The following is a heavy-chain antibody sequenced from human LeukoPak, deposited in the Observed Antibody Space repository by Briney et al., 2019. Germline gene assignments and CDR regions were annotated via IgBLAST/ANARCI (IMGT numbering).Heavy chain of an antibody. Sequence: GASVKVSCKASGYTFTGYYIHWVRQAPGQGLEWMGWINPNSGGTNYAQKFQGRVTMTRDTSISTAYMELSSLRAEDTAVYYCAGMGYDYGDYVGSDYWGQGTLVTVSS. CDR1: GYTFTGYY. V-gene: IGHV1-2*02. D-gene: IGHD4-17*01. J-gene: IGHJ4*02. CDR3: AGMGYDYGDYVGSDY. CDR2: INPNSGGT.